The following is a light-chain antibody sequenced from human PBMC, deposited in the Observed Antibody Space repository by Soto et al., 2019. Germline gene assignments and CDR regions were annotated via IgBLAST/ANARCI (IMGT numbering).Light chain of an antibody. V-gene: IGKV3-20*01. CDR1: QSISRTY. J-gene: IGKJ1*01. CDR2: ATS. CDR3: QQYGRSGT. Sequence: ENVLRQSPGTLSLSPGERATLSCGASQSISRTYLAWYQQKPVQAPRLLIYATSSRATGIPDRFSGSGSGTDFTLTISRLEPEDFAVYYCQQYGRSGTFGQGTKVDIK.